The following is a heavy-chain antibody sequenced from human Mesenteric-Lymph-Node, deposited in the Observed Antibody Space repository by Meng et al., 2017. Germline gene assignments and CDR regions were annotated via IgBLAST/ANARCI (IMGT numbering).Heavy chain of an antibody. V-gene: IGHV1-3*01. D-gene: IGHD3-22*01. CDR3: AAGPMIVEVYAFDI. J-gene: IGHJ3*02. CDR2: INAGNGNT. CDR1: GYTFTSYA. Sequence: ASVKVSCKASGYTFTSYAMHWVRQAPGQRLEWMGWINAGNGNTRYSQKFQTRVTITRDTSASTAYMELSSLTSQDTAVYYCAAGPMIVEVYAFDIWGQGTMVTVSS.